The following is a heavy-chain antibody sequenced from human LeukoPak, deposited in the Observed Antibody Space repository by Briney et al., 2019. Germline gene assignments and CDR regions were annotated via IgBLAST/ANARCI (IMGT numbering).Heavy chain of an antibody. D-gene: IGHD3-22*01. CDR1: GGSISSSSYY. CDR3: ARPDYYDSSESWFDP. Sequence: PSESLSLTCAVSGGSISSSSYYWGWIRQPPGKGLEWIGSIYYSGSTYYNPSLKSRVTISVDTSKNQFSLKLSSVTAADTAVYYCARPDYYDSSESWFDPWGQGTLVTVSS. J-gene: IGHJ5*02. V-gene: IGHV4-39*01. CDR2: IYYSGST.